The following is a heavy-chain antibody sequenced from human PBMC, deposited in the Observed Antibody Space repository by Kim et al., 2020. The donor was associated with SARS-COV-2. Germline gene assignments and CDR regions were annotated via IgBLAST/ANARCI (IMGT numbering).Heavy chain of an antibody. CDR2: ISYDGSNK. J-gene: IGHJ1*01. D-gene: IGHD3-22*01. CDR1: GFTFSSYA. V-gene: IGHV3-30-3*01. Sequence: GGSLRLSCAASGFTFSSYAMHWVRQAPGKGLEWVAVISYDGSNKYYADSVKGRFTISRDNSKNTLYLQMNSLRAEDTAVYYCARDQYYDSSGYYSGLPHWGQGTLVTVSS. CDR3: ARDQYYDSSGYYSGLPH.